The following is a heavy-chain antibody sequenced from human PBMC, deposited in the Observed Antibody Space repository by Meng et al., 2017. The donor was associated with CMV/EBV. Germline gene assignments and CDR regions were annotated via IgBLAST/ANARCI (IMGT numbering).Heavy chain of an antibody. CDR1: FSSYS. D-gene: IGHD2-2*02. V-gene: IGHV1-69*04. CDR3: ARDIDIVVVPAAIVGLDP. CDR2: IIPILGIA. Sequence: FSSYSISWVRQAPEQGLGWMGRIIPILGIANYAQKFQGRVTITADKSTSTAYMELSSLRSEDTAVYYCARDIDIVVVPAAIVGLDPWGQGTLVTVSS. J-gene: IGHJ5*02.